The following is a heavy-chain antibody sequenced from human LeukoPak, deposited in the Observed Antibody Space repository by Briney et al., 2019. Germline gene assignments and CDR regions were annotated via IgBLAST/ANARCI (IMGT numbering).Heavy chain of an antibody. J-gene: IGHJ4*02. CDR3: ARLHGAYPFDS. CDR1: GFTFSSFE. Sequence: GGSLRLSCGASGFTFSSFEMNWVRQAPGKGLEWVSYISSSGSTIYYADSVKGRFTISRDNSKNTLYLQMNSLRAEDTAVYYCARLHGAYPFDSWGQGTLVAVSS. CDR2: ISSSGSTI. D-gene: IGHD4/OR15-4a*01. V-gene: IGHV3-48*03.